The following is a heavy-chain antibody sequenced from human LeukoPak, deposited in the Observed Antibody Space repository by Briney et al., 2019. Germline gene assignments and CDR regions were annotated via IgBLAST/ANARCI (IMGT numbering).Heavy chain of an antibody. CDR2: IYPGDSDT. D-gene: IGHD6-6*01. CDR1: GYXFTSYW. CDR3: ARQRQLGYYYYGMDV. J-gene: IGHJ6*02. V-gene: IGHV5-51*01. Sequence: GESLKISCNGSGYXFTSYWIRWVRQMPGKGLEWMGIIYPGDSDTRYSPSFQGQVTISADKSISTAYLQWSSLKASDTAMYYCARQRQLGYYYYGMDVWGQGTTVTVSS.